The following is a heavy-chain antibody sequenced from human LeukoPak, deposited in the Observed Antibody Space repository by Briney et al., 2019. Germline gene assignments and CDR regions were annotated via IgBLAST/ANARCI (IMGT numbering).Heavy chain of an antibody. CDR3: ARSSYTAMVPGGGDY. CDR2: ISSSSSYI. V-gene: IGHV3-21*01. CDR1: GSTFSSYS. J-gene: IGHJ4*02. Sequence: GGSLRLSCAASGSTFSSYSMNWVRQAPGKGLEWVSSISSSSSYIYYADSVKGRFTISRDNAKNSLYLQMNSLRAEDTAVYYCARSSYTAMVPGGGDYWGQGTLVTVSS. D-gene: IGHD5-18*01.